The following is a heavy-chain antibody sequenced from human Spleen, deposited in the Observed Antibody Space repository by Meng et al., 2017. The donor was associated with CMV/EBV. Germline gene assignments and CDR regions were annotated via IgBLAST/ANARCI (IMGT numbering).Heavy chain of an antibody. CDR2: IYPNTGAT. V-gene: IGHV1-2*02. Sequence: ASVKVSCKASGYTFTDYGISWVRQAPGQGLEWMGWIYPNTGATNHAQSFQGRLTMTGDTSIRTVYMELSSLRSDDTAIYYCARDDNWGPDYWGQGTLVTVSS. D-gene: IGHD7-27*01. CDR3: ARDDNWGPDY. J-gene: IGHJ4*02. CDR1: GYTFTDYG.